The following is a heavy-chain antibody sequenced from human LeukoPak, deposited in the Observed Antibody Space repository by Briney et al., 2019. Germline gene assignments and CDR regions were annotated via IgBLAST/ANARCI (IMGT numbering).Heavy chain of an antibody. CDR3: ARAYCTNGVCFWFDP. CDR2: MNPNSGNT. D-gene: IGHD2-8*01. V-gene: IGHV1-8*01. CDR1: GYTFTSYD. Sequence: ASVKVSCKASGYTFTSYDINWVRQATGQGLEWMGWMNPNSGNTGYAQKFQGRVTMTRNTSISTAYMELSSLSSEDTAVYYCARAYCTNGVCFWFDPWGQGTLVTVSS. J-gene: IGHJ5*02.